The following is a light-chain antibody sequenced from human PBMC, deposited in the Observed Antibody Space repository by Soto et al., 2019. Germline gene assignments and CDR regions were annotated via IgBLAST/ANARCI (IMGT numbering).Light chain of an antibody. J-gene: IGKJ2*01. CDR3: QQSYSTPPT. V-gene: IGKV1-39*01. Sequence: DIQMTQSPSSLSASVGDRVTITCRASQSISSYLNWYQQKPGKAPKLLIYAASSLQSGVPSRFSGSGSGTDFLLTISSLQPEDFATYYCQQSYSTPPTFGQGTKLEIK. CDR2: AAS. CDR1: QSISSY.